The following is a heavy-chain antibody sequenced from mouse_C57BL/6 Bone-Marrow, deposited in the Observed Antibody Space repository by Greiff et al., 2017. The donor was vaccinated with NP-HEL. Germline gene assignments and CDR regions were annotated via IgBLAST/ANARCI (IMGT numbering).Heavy chain of an antibody. J-gene: IGHJ3*01. Sequence: VQLQQSDAELVKPGASVKISCKASGYTFTDHTIHWMKQRPEQGLEWIGYIYPRDGSTKYNEKFKGKATLTADKSSSTAYMQLNGLTSEDSAVYDCTRPDGSSPWFAYWGQGTLVTVSA. CDR1: GYTFTDHT. CDR3: TRPDGSSPWFAY. V-gene: IGHV1-78*01. D-gene: IGHD1-1*01. CDR2: IYPRDGST.